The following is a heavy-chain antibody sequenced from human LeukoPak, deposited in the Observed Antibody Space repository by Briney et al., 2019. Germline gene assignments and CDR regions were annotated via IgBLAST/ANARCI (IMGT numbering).Heavy chain of an antibody. CDR2: ISWDGGST. J-gene: IGHJ4*02. Sequence: GSLRLSCAASGFTFDDYAMHWVRQAPGKGLEWVSLISWDGGSTYYADSVKGRFTISRDNAKKSLYLQMNSLTGEDTAFYYCAREEGPYFDCWGQGTLVTVSS. V-gene: IGHV3-43D*04. CDR3: AREEGPYFDC. CDR1: GFTFDDYA.